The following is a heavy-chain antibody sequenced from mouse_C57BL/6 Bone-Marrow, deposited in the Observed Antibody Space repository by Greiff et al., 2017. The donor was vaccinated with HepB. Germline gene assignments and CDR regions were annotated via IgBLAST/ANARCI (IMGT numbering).Heavy chain of an antibody. D-gene: IGHD2-12*01. J-gene: IGHJ4*01. CDR1: GFSLTSYG. CDR2: LWSGGST. CDR3: ARFEIRRGDYYAMDY. Sequence: QVQLKESGPGLVQPSQSLSITCTVSGFSLTSYGVHWVRQSPGKGLEWLGVLWSGGSTDYNAAFISRLSISKDNSKSQVFFKMNSLQADDTAIYYGARFEIRRGDYYAMDYWGQGTSVTVSS. V-gene: IGHV2-2*01.